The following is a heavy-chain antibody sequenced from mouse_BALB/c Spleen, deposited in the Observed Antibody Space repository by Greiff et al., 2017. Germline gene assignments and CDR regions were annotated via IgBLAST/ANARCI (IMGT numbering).Heavy chain of an antibody. J-gene: IGHJ4*01. Sequence: QVQLKESGAELVRPGSSVKISCKASGYAFSSYWMNWVKQRPGQGLEWIGQIYPGDGDTNYNGKFKGKATLTADKSSSTAYMQLSSLTSEDSAVYFCAREGDYDLYAMDYWGQGTSVTVSS. V-gene: IGHV1-80*01. CDR1: GYAFSSYW. CDR2: IYPGDGDT. CDR3: AREGDYDLYAMDY. D-gene: IGHD2-4*01.